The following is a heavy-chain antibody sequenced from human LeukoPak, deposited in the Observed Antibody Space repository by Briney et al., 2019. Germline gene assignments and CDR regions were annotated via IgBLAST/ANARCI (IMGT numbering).Heavy chain of an antibody. D-gene: IGHD3-22*01. CDR2: INPSGGST. CDR3: ARDRGADYYDSSGYPPYD. CDR1: GYTFTSYY. J-gene: IGHJ4*02. V-gene: IGHV1-46*01. Sequence: ASVKVSCKASGYTFTSYYMHWVRQAPGQGLEWMGIINPSGGSTSYAQKFQGRVTMTRDTPTSTVYMELSSLRSEDTAVYYCARDRGADYYDSSGYPPYDWGQGTLVTVSS.